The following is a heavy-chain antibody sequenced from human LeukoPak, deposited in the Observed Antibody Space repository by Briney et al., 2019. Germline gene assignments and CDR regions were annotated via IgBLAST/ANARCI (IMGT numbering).Heavy chain of an antibody. V-gene: IGHV4-59*01. CDR2: VDHTGSN. CDR3: ARGRVSSSTWYSTYYYFFYMDF. D-gene: IGHD4-11*01. J-gene: IGHJ6*03. CDR1: DDSITMYY. Sequence: SETLSLTRTVSDDSITMYYWTWIRQPPGKGLAWIGYVDHTGSNKLNPSLNGRVSISRDTSNNCFSLRLRSVTAADTALYFCARGRVSSSTWYSTYYYFFYMDFWGKGTTVTVSS.